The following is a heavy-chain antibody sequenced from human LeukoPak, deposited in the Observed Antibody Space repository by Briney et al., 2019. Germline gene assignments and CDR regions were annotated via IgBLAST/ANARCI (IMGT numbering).Heavy chain of an antibody. CDR2: ISWDGGST. CDR3: ARAPRGYLDY. D-gene: IGHD2-15*01. Sequence: GGPLRLSCAASGFTFDDYTLHWVRQAPGKGLEWVSLISWDGGSTYYADSVKGRFTISRDNSKNTLYLQMNSLRAEDTAVYYCARAPRGYLDYWGQGTLVTVSS. V-gene: IGHV3-43*01. J-gene: IGHJ4*02. CDR1: GFTFDDYT.